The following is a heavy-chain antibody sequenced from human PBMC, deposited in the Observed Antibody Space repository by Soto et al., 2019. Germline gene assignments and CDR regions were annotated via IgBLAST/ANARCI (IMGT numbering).Heavy chain of an antibody. D-gene: IGHD5-12*01. CDR3: TTAPIPYSGYDRYYYYGMDV. CDR2: IKSKTDGGTT. CDR1: GFTFSNAW. V-gene: IGHV3-15*07. J-gene: IGHJ6*02. Sequence: SGGSLRLSCAASGFTFSNAWMNWVRQAPGKGLEWVGRIKSKTDGGTTDYAAPVKGRFTISRDDSKNTLYLQMNSLKTEDTAVYYCTTAPIPYSGYDRYYYYGMDVWGQGTTVTVSS.